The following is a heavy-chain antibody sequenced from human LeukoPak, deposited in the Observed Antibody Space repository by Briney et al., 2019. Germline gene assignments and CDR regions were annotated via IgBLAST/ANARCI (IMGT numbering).Heavy chain of an antibody. Sequence: PGRSLRLSCAASGFTFSSYAMHWVRQAPGKGLEWVAVISYDGSNKYYADSVKGRFTISRDNSKNSLYLQMNSLRAEDTAVYYCARVLSYYDFWSGRNWFDPWGQGTLVTVSS. CDR3: ARVLSYYDFWSGRNWFDP. J-gene: IGHJ5*02. D-gene: IGHD3-3*01. CDR2: ISYDGSNK. CDR1: GFTFSSYA. V-gene: IGHV3-30-3*01.